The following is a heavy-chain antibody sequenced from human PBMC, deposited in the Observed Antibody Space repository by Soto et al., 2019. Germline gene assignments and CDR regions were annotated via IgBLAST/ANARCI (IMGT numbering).Heavy chain of an antibody. D-gene: IGHD2-15*01. V-gene: IGHV3-73*02. CDR3: ARLDCSGGSCYPYYFDH. CDR2: IRSNGRT. CDR1: GFTFSASA. J-gene: IGHJ4*02. Sequence: EVQLVESGGGLVQPGGSLELSCAASGFTFSASAMHWVRQASGKGLEWVGRIRSNGRTAYAASMQGRFTISRDDSKKPAYLQLNSLKTDDTAVYYCARLDCSGGSCYPYYFDHLGQGALVTVSA.